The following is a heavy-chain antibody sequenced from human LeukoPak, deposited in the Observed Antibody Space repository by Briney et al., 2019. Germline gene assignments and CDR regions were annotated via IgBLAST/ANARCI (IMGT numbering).Heavy chain of an antibody. V-gene: IGHV1-69*05. Sequence: ASVKVSCKASGGTFSSYAISWVRQAPGQGLVWMGRIIPIFGTANYAQKFQGRVTITTDESTSTAYMELSSLRSEDTAVYYCARGGDDFWSGYRRPNWFDPWGQGTLVTVSS. CDR1: GGTFSSYA. J-gene: IGHJ5*02. CDR2: IIPIFGTA. CDR3: ARGGDDFWSGYRRPNWFDP. D-gene: IGHD3-3*01.